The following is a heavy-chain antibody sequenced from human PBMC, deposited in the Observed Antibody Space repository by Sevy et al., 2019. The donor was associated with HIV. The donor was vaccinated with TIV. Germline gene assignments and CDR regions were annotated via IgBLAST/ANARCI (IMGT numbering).Heavy chain of an antibody. D-gene: IGHD1-1*01. CDR1: GGTFSDFG. V-gene: IGHV1-69*13. CDR2: IIPIFGTP. J-gene: IGHJ4*02. CDR3: ATSVTTGTTSHFGY. Sequence: ASVKVSCKASGGTFSDFGFHWVRHAPGKGLEWMGGIIPIFGTPNYAQQFLGRVTIIADESTSTVYMELNRLTSDYTAVYYCATSVTTGTTSHFGYWGQGTLVTVSS.